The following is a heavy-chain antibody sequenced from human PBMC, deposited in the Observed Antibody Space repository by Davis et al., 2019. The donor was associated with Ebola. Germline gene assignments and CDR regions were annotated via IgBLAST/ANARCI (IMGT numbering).Heavy chain of an antibody. V-gene: IGHV5-51*01. J-gene: IGHJ5*02. CDR1: GYRFRFNW. CDR2: IYADDSHT. D-gene: IGHD6-25*01. Sequence: GESLKISCEGSGYRFRFNWLGWVRQVPGKGLEWMGFIYADDSHTRYSPSFQGQVTISADRSINTAYLQWRSLKASDTAMYYCARLLGSAGIIWFDPWGQGTLVTVSS. CDR3: ARLLGSAGIIWFDP.